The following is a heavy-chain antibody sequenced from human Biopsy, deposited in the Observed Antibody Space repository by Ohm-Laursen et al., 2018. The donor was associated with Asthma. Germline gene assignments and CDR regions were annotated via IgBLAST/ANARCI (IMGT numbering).Heavy chain of an antibody. CDR1: GFIFDDYA. CDR3: AKGEWELLEANFDY. Sequence: SLRLSCSASGFIFDDYAMHWVRQAPGKGLEWVSGISWNSGSIGYADSVKGRFTISRDNAENSLYLQMNSLRAEDTALYYCAKGEWELLEANFDYWGQGTLVTVSS. CDR2: ISWNSGSI. J-gene: IGHJ4*02. V-gene: IGHV3-9*01. D-gene: IGHD1-26*01.